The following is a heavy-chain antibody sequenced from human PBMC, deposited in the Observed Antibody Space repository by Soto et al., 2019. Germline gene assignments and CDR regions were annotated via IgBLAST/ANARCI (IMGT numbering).Heavy chain of an antibody. CDR3: ARGRSSWYSHAFDI. V-gene: IGHV4-61*05. D-gene: IGHD6-13*01. J-gene: IGHJ3*02. Sequence: PSETLSLTCTVSGGSISSSSYYWGWIRQPPGKGLEWIGYIYYSGSTNYNPSLKSRVTISVDTSKNQFSLKLSSVTAADTAVYYCARGRSSWYSHAFDIWGQGTMVTVSS. CDR1: GGSISSSSYY. CDR2: IYYSGST.